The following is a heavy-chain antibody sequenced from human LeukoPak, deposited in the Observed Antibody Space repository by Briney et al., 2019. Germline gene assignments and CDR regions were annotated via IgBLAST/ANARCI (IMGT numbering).Heavy chain of an antibody. CDR2: ISGSGGST. Sequence: GGSLRLSCAASGFTFSSYAMSWVRQAPGKGLEWVSAISGSGGSTYYADYVKGRFTISRDNSKNTLYLQMNSLRAEDTAVYYCAKDPGYSSSWYFDYWGQGTLVTVSS. V-gene: IGHV3-23*01. J-gene: IGHJ4*02. CDR1: GFTFSSYA. D-gene: IGHD6-13*01. CDR3: AKDPGYSSSWYFDY.